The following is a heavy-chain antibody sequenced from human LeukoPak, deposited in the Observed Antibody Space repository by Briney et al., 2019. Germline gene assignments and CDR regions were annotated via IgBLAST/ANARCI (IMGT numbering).Heavy chain of an antibody. CDR1: GDSFSSYP. CDR2: IIPIFGSP. Sequence: SVKVSCKASGDSFSSYPINWVRQAPGQGLEWMGGIIPIFGSPNYAHKFRGRVTMTADRSANTAYMELSSLQIDDTAVYYCAKELRIVELGSFASWGQGTLIIVSS. D-gene: IGHD1-26*01. J-gene: IGHJ4*02. V-gene: IGHV1-69*06. CDR3: AKELRIVELGSFAS.